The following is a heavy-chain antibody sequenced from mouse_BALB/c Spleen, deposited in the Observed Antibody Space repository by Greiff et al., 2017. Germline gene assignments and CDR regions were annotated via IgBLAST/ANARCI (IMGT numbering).Heavy chain of an antibody. CDR1: GYTFTSYW. V-gene: IGHV1-69*02. CDR2: IYPSDSYT. CDR3: TRQWGYDGGYAMDY. Sequence: QVQLQQPGAELVRPGASVKLSCKASGYTFTSYWINWVKQRPGQGLEWIGNIYPSDSYTNYNQKFKDKATLTVDKSSSTAYMQLSSPTSEDSAVYYGTRQWGYDGGYAMDYWGQGTSVTVSS. D-gene: IGHD2-14*01. J-gene: IGHJ4*01.